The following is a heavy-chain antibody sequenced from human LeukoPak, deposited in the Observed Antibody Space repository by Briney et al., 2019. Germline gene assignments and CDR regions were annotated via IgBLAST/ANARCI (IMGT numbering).Heavy chain of an antibody. Sequence: KPSETLSLTCAVYGGSFSGYYWSWIRQPPGKGLEWIGEINHSGSTYYNPSLKSRVTISVDTSKNQFSLKLSSVTAADTAVHYCARYITMVRGVIPFDYWGQGTLVTVSS. J-gene: IGHJ4*02. CDR2: INHSGST. CDR1: GGSFSGYY. D-gene: IGHD3-10*01. V-gene: IGHV4-34*01. CDR3: ARYITMVRGVIPFDY.